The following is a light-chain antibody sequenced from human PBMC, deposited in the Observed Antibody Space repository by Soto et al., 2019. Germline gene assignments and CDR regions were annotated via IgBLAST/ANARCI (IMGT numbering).Light chain of an antibody. CDR2: TAS. J-gene: IGKJ4*01. V-gene: IGKV4-1*01. Sequence: DIVVTQSPDSLAVCLGERATINCKSMESILYSSNNKNYLAWYQQKPGKAPNLLIYTASTLQGGVPSRFSGSGSGTDFTLTISSLQPEDFATYYCIQDYNYPLTFGGGTKVDIK. CDR1: ESILYSSNNKNY. CDR3: IQDYNYPLT.